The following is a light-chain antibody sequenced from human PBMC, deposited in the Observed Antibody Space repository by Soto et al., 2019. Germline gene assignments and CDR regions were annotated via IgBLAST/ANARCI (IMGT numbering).Light chain of an antibody. J-gene: IGKJ2*01. CDR3: QQYHNWPPQYT. CDR1: QTIANN. Sequence: ELVMTQSPATLSVSPGERVTLSCRASQTIANNLAWYQQKPGQAPRLLIHGASSRASGVPDRFRGSGSGTDFTLTISSRQSEDFAVYYCQQYHNWPPQYTFSQGTKLQIK. V-gene: IGKV3-15*01. CDR2: GAS.